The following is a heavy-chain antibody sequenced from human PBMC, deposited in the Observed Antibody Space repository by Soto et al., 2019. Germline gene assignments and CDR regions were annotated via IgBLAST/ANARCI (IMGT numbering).Heavy chain of an antibody. Sequence: SETLSLTCTVSGGSVSSGAYYWTWIRQRPGKGLEWIGYIYYSGSTYCSPSLKSRLSISLDTSKNQFSLRLSSVTAADTAMYYCARARLRAVYAFDIWGQGTMVT. CDR3: ARARLRAVYAFDI. CDR1: GGSVSSGAYY. V-gene: IGHV4-31*03. D-gene: IGHD5-12*01. CDR2: IYYSGST. J-gene: IGHJ3*02.